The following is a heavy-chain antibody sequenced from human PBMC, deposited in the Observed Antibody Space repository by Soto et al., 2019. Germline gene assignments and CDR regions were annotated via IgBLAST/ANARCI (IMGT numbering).Heavy chain of an antibody. CDR2: ISGSSTGT. D-gene: IGHD3-10*01. Sequence: GGSLRLSCSASGFTLISYTMSWVRQAPGKGLEWVSAISGSSTGTYYADSVKGRFTISRDNSQSTVFLQMNSLRAEDTAVYYCVRNMIRGFDYWGQGTLVTVSS. V-gene: IGHV3-23*01. CDR3: VRNMIRGFDY. CDR1: GFTLISYT. J-gene: IGHJ4*02.